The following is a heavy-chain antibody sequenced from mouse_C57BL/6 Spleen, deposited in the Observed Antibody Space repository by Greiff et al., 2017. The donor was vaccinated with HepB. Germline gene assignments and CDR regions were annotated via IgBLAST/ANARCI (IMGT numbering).Heavy chain of an antibody. Sequence: EVQLQQSGPELVKPGASVKISCKASGYTFTDYYMNWVKQSHGKSLEWIGDINPNNGGTSYNQKFKGKATLTVDKSSSTAYMELRSLTSEDSAVYYCARYYGSSHFDYWCQGTTLTVSS. J-gene: IGHJ2*01. CDR3: ARYYGSSHFDY. D-gene: IGHD1-1*01. V-gene: IGHV1-26*01. CDR1: GYTFTDYY. CDR2: INPNNGGT.